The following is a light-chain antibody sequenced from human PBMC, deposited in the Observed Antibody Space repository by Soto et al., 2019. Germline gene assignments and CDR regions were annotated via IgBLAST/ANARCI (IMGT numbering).Light chain of an antibody. CDR1: QSIRND. CDR2: AAS. V-gene: IGKV1-17*01. CDR3: LQHNSYPLFT. J-gene: IGKJ3*01. Sequence: DIEMTQSPAPLSASVGDRVTITCRASQSIRNDLGWYQQKPGKAPRRLIYAASSLQSGVPARFSGSGSGTEFTLTISSLQTEDFAAYYCLQHNSYPLFTFGPGTKVDIK.